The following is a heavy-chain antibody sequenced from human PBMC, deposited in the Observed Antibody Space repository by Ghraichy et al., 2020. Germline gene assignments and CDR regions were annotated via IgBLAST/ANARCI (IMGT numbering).Heavy chain of an antibody. D-gene: IGHD3-3*01. J-gene: IGHJ3*02. CDR1: GFNFSTNY. V-gene: IGHV3-53*01. Sequence: GGSLRLSCAASGFNFSTNYMTWVRQAPGKGLEWVSLIYSGGTTYYAAAVKGRLTVSSDYSKNTLFLQMNSLRAEDTAIYYCARDRAFEGFWSAFDIWGKGTMVTVSS. CDR2: IYSGGTT. CDR3: ARDRAFEGFWSAFDI.